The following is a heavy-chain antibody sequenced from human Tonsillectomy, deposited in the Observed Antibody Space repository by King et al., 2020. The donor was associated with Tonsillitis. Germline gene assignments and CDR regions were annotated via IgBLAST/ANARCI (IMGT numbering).Heavy chain of an antibody. J-gene: IGHJ4*02. CDR2: IRGSGGRT. CDR1: GFPFSSSA. V-gene: IGHV3-23*01. CDR3: AKVVSTAIVYYFDD. D-gene: IGHD5-18*01. Sequence: DVQLLESGGGLVQPGGSLRLSCAASGFPFSSSAMTLVRQAPGKGLEWVSGIRGSGGRTTYADSVKGRFTISRDNSKNTLYLQMNILGAEDTALYYCAKVVSTAIVYYFDDWGQGTLVTVSS.